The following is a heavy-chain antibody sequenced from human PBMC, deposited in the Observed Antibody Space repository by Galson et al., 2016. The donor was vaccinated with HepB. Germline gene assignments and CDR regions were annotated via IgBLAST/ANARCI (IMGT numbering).Heavy chain of an antibody. CDR1: GFTFSSYS. CDR3: ARAVSWDYGDYAGY. Sequence: SLRLSCAASGFTFSSYSMNWVRQAPGKGLEWVSSISSSSSYISYADSVKGRFTISRDNAKNSLYLQMNSLRAEDTAVYYCARAVSWDYGDYAGYWGQGTLVTVSS. CDR2: ISSSSSYI. J-gene: IGHJ4*02. D-gene: IGHD4-17*01. V-gene: IGHV3-21*01.